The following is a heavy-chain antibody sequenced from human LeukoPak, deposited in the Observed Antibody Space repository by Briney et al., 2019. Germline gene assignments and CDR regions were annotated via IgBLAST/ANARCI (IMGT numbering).Heavy chain of an antibody. Sequence: SQTLSLTCAISGDSVSGYSVAWNWIRQSPSRGLEWLVRTYYRSKWYNDYSVSVKSRITINPDTSKNQFSLQLNSVTPEDTAVYFCARGGYPAFDSWGQGTLVTVSS. CDR2: TYYRSKWYN. CDR3: ARGGYPAFDS. J-gene: IGHJ4*02. D-gene: IGHD5-18*01. CDR1: GDSVSGYSVA. V-gene: IGHV6-1*01.